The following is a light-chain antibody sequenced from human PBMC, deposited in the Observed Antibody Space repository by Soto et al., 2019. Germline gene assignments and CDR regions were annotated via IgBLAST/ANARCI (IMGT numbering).Light chain of an antibody. J-gene: IGKJ5*01. CDR2: GVS. V-gene: IGKV3D-20*02. Sequence: EIVLTQSPGTVSLSLGERATLSCRASQSVTSSYLAWYQQKPGQAPRLLIYGVSSRATGIPARFSGSGSGTDFTLAISSLEPEDFEVYYCQQRSNWPITFGQGTRLEIK. CDR3: QQRSNWPIT. CDR1: QSVTSSY.